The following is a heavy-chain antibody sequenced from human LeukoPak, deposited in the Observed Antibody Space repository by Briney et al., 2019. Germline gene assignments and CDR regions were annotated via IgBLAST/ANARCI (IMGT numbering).Heavy chain of an antibody. J-gene: IGHJ4*02. D-gene: IGHD6-6*01. CDR2: IKSKTDGGTT. CDR3: ARDKGTSYLSSFDY. Sequence: GGSLRLSCAASGFTFSNAWMSWVRQAPGKGLEWVGRIKSKTDGGTTDYAAPVKGRFTISRDNSKNTLYLQMNSLRAADTAVYYCARDKGTSYLSSFDYWGQGTLVTVSS. CDR1: GFTFSNAW. V-gene: IGHV3-15*01.